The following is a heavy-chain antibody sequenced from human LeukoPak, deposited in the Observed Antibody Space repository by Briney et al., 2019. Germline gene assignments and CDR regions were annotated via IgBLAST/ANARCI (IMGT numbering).Heavy chain of an antibody. CDR1: GFTFSNAW. V-gene: IGHV3-15*01. Sequence: PGGSLRLSCAASGFTFSNAWMSWVRQAPGKGLEWVGRIKSKTDGGTTDYAAAVKGRFSISRDDSENTLSLQMSSLKTDGTAVYYCTRDREVAGPDSWGQGTLVTVSS. CDR3: TRDREVAGPDS. D-gene: IGHD6-19*01. CDR2: IKSKTDGGTT. J-gene: IGHJ4*02.